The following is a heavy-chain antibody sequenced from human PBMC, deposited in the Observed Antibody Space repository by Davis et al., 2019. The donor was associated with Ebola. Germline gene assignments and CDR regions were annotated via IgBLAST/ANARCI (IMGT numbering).Heavy chain of an antibody. V-gene: IGHV5-51*01. CDR3: ARGRWLQSGYFDY. CDR2: INPGDSDT. J-gene: IGHJ4*02. D-gene: IGHD5-24*01. Sequence: GESLKISCKGSGYSFTSYWIAWVRQMPGKGLEWMGIINPGDSDTRYSPSFQGQVTISADKSISTAYLQWSSLKASDTAMYYCARGRWLQSGYFDYWGQGTLVTVSS. CDR1: GYSFTSYW.